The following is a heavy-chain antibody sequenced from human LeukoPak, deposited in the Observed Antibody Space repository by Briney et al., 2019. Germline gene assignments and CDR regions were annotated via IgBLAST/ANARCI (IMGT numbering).Heavy chain of an antibody. J-gene: IGHJ5*02. D-gene: IGHD3-16*02. Sequence: EASVKVSCKASGYTFTSYDINWVRRATGQGLEWVGWMNPNSGNTGSAQRFQGRITMTRDTSISTAYMELSSLRFEDTAVYYCARGPLVRLPSSFDPWGQGTLVPVSS. V-gene: IGHV1-8*01. CDR1: GYTFTSYD. CDR2: MNPNSGNT. CDR3: ARGPLVRLPSSFDP.